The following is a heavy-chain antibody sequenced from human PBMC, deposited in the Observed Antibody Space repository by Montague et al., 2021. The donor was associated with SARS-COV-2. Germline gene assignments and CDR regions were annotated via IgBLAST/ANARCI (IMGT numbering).Heavy chain of an antibody. V-gene: IGHV4-61*01. CDR3: VRDVGTGWGTFDS. D-gene: IGHD6-19*01. J-gene: IGHJ4*02. CDR1: GVSVTNGNYY. CDR2: FYYTGST. Sequence: SETLSLTCIVSGVSVTNGNYYWSWIRQTPGKGLEWIGYFYYTGSTDSNPSLKSRVTVSGDTSQNQFSLKLTSVTAADTAVYFCVRDVGTGWGTFDSWGQGILVTVSS.